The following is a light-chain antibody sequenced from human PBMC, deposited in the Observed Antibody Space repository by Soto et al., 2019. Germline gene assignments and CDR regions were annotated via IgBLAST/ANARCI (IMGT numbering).Light chain of an antibody. CDR3: QLDGISPGT. CDR2: GAS. V-gene: IGKV3-20*01. CDR1: QSISSTQ. Sequence: EILLTPCPDTLSFSQRDRSTLSCMASQSISSTQLVWYQQKPGQAPTLLIFGASSRATGIPDRFSGSGSGTDFTLTISCLQPKHFTVDHSQLDGISPGTYGQGTKADIK. J-gene: IGKJ1*01.